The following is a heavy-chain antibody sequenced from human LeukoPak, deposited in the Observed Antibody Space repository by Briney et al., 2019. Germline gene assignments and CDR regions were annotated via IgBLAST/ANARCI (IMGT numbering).Heavy chain of an antibody. Sequence: PGGSLRLSCAASGFILSDRYMAWIRQAPGKGLEWLSYISGSGSDINYADSVKGRFTISRDNAKNSLYLQMNTLRPEDTAVYYCARERQNKDFWSGGDYWGQGTLVTVSS. CDR3: ARERQNKDFWSGGDY. V-gene: IGHV3-11*06. D-gene: IGHD3-3*01. J-gene: IGHJ4*02. CDR2: ISGSGSDI. CDR1: GFILSDRY.